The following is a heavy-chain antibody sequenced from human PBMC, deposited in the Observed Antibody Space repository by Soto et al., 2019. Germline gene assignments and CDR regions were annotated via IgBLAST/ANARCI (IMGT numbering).Heavy chain of an antibody. D-gene: IGHD6-6*01. CDR2: ISSSGYFM. J-gene: IGHJ4*02. Sequence: GGSLRLSCAASGFNFSDYSMNWVRQAPGKGLEWVSSISSSGYFMHYADSVRGRFIISKDSTKNSLYLQMNNLRAEDTAVYYCARGEYSSSSVLDYWGQGT. CDR3: ARGEYSSSSVLDY. V-gene: IGHV3-21*01. CDR1: GFNFSDYS.